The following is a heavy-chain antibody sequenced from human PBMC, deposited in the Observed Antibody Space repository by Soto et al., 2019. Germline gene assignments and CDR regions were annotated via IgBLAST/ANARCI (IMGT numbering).Heavy chain of an antibody. V-gene: IGHV3-30*18. CDR3: AKERITIFGVVSYYYYYGMDV. D-gene: IGHD3-3*01. J-gene: IGHJ6*02. Sequence: GGSLRLSCAASGFTFSSYGMHWVRQAPGKGLEWVAVISYDGSNKYYADSVKGRFTISRDNSKNTLYLQMNSLRAEDTAVYYCAKERITIFGVVSYYYYYGMDVWGQGTTVTVSS. CDR1: GFTFSSYG. CDR2: ISYDGSNK.